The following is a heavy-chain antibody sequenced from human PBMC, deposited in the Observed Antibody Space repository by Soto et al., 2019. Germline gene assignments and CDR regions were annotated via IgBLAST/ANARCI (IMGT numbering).Heavy chain of an antibody. CDR2: INPSGTTT. CDR1: GYTFTSYY. Sequence: QVQLVQSGAEVKKPGASVKVSCKASGYTFTSYYMHWVRQAPGQGLERMGIINPSGTTTDYAQKFQGRVPMTRDTCTSTYYMELSSLRSEDTAVYYCARPQTASHSYYGMDVWGQGTTVTVSS. CDR3: ARPQTASHSYYGMDV. V-gene: IGHV1-46*01. J-gene: IGHJ6*02. D-gene: IGHD2-2*01.